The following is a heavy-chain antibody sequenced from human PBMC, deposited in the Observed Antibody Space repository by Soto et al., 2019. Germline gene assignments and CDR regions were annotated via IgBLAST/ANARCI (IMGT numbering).Heavy chain of an antibody. CDR2: IFSNDEK. D-gene: IGHD1-26*01. CDR3: ARHSGSYYEVPSDY. CDR1: GFSLSNARMG. V-gene: IGHV2-26*01. J-gene: IGHJ4*02. Sequence: QVTLKESGPVLVKPTETLTLTCTVSGFSLSNARMGVSWIRQPPGKALEWLAHIFSNDEKSYSTSLKSRLTISKATSKSQVVLTMTNMDPVDPATYYCARHSGSYYEVPSDYWGQGTLVTVSS.